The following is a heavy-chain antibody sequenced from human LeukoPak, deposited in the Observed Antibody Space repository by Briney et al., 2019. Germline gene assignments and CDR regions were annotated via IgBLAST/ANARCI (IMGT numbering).Heavy chain of an antibody. V-gene: IGHV3-30*03. J-gene: IGHJ4*02. CDR2: ISYDGSNK. D-gene: IGHD1-26*01. Sequence: GGSLRLSCAASGFTFSSYGMHWVRQAPGKGLEWVAVISYDGSNKYYADSVKGRFTISRDNSKNTLYLQMNSLRAEDTAVYYCAGGWELQDYWGQGTLVTVSS. CDR1: GFTFSSYG. CDR3: AGGWELQDY.